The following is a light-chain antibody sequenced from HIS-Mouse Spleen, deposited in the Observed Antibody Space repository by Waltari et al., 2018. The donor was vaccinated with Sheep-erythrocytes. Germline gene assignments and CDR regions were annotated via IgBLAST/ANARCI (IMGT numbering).Light chain of an antibody. CDR1: SSDVGRYNY. V-gene: IGLV2-8*01. Sequence: QSALTQPPSASGSPGQSVTIPCTGTSSDVGRYNYVSWYQQHPGKAPKLMIYEVSKRPSGVPDRFSGSKSGNTASLTVSGLQAEDEADYYCSSYAGSSVVFGGGTKLTVL. CDR3: SSYAGSSVV. CDR2: EVS. J-gene: IGLJ2*01.